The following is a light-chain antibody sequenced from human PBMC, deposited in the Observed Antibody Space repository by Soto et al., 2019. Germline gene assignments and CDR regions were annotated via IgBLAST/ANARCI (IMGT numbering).Light chain of an antibody. CDR2: GAS. CDR3: QQYNNCLLT. J-gene: IGKJ1*01. CDR1: QSVSSN. Sequence: EIVMTQSPATLSVSPGERATLSCRASQSVSSNLAWYQQKPGQATRLLIYGASTRATGIPARFSGSGSGTEFNLTNSSLQSADFAVYYCQQYNNCLLTCGQVTKIE. V-gene: IGKV3-15*01.